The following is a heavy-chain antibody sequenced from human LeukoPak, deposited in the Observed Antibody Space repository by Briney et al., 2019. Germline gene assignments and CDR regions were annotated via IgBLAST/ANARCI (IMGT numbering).Heavy chain of an antibody. CDR2: ISYDGSNK. D-gene: IGHD3-3*01. CDR3: AKAYYDFWSGSSPVDY. Sequence: GRSLRLSCAASGFTFSSYGMHWVRQAPGKGLEWVAVISYDGSNKYYADSVKGRFTISRDNSKNTLYLQMNSLRAEDTAEYYCAKAYYDFWSGSSPVDYWGQGTLVTVSS. J-gene: IGHJ4*02. V-gene: IGHV3-30*18. CDR1: GFTFSSYG.